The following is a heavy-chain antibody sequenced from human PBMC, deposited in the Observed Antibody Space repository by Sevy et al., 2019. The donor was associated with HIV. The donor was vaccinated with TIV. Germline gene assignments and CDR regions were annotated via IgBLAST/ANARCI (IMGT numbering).Heavy chain of an antibody. D-gene: IGHD6-6*01. V-gene: IGHV3-21*01. J-gene: IGHJ3*02. CDR1: GFTFSSYS. CDR2: ISSSSSYI. Sequence: GGSLRLSCAASGFTFSSYSMNWVRQAPGKGLEWVSPISSSSSYIYYADSVKGRFTISRDNAKNSLYLQMNSLRAEDTAVYYCARDSSPIAARPRLDIWGQGTMVTVSS. CDR3: ARDSSPIAARPRLDI.